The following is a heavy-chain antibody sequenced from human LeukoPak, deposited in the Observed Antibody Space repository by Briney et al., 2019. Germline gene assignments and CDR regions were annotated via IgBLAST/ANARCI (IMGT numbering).Heavy chain of an antibody. Sequence: SETLSLTCTVSGGSISSYYWSWIRQPPGKGLEWIGYIYYSGSTNYNPSLKSRVTISVDTSKNQFSLKLSSVIAADTAVYYCARSSGWYGGGSYFDYWGQGTLVTVSS. CDR1: GGSISSYY. V-gene: IGHV4-59*01. CDR2: IYYSGST. CDR3: ARSSGWYGGGSYFDY. J-gene: IGHJ4*02. D-gene: IGHD6-19*01.